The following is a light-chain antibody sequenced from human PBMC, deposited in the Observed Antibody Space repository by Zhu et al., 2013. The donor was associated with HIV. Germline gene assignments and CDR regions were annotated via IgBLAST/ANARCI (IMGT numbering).Light chain of an antibody. V-gene: IGKV2-30*01. J-gene: IGKJ4*01. CDR3: MQRTHWPLT. Sequence: VMTQSPLSLSVTPGQSASISCNPSRSLVYSNGNTYLNWYHQRAGQSPKAPNLVRVSKRDSGVPDRFSGSGSGTDFTLRISRVEAEDVGVYYCMQRTHWPLTFGGGTLVDLK. CDR2: RVS. CDR1: RSLVYSNGNTY.